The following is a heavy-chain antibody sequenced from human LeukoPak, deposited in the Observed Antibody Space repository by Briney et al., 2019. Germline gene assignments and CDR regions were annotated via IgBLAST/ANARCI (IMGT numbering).Heavy chain of an antibody. Sequence: ASVKVSCKASGYTFTGYYMHWVRQAPGQGLGWMGWINLNSGGTNYAQKFQGRVTMTRDTSISTAYMELSRLRSDDTAVYYCARDQGSGWLNWFDPWGQGTLVTVSS. V-gene: IGHV1-2*02. CDR3: ARDQGSGWLNWFDP. CDR1: GYTFTGYY. CDR2: INLNSGGT. J-gene: IGHJ5*02. D-gene: IGHD6-19*01.